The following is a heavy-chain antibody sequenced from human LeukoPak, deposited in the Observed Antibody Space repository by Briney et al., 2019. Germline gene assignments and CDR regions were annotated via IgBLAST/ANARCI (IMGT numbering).Heavy chain of an antibody. J-gene: IGHJ4*02. CDR2: ISWNSGSI. CDR1: GFTFEDYA. CDR3: AKGVSSWYGLVSPLGFDY. D-gene: IGHD6-13*01. V-gene: IGHV3-9*01. Sequence: GRSLRLSCAASGFTFEDYAMHWVLQAPGKGLEWVSGISWNSGSIGYADSVKGRFTISRDNAKNSLYLQMNSLRAEDTALYYCAKGVSSWYGLVSPLGFDYWGQGTLVTVSS.